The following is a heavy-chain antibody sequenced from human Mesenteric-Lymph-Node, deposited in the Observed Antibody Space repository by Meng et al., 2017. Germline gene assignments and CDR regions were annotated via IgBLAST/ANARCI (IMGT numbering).Heavy chain of an antibody. V-gene: IGHV4-61*08. D-gene: IGHD6-13*01. CDR3: ARESAAAGDAFDI. CDR1: GDSVSSGGYY. J-gene: IGHJ3*02. Sequence: SETLSLTCTVSGDSVSSGGYYWSWIRQPPGKGLEWIGYIYYSGTTNYSPSLKSRVTISLDTSKNQFSLKLSSVTAADTAVYYCARESAAAGDAFDIWGQGTMVTVSS. CDR2: IYYSGTT.